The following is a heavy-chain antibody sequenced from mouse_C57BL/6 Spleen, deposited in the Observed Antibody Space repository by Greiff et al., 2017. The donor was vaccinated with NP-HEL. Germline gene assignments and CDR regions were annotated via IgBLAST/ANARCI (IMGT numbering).Heavy chain of an antibody. Sequence: QVQLQQSGAELARPGASVKLSCKASGYTFTSYGISWVKQRTGQGLEWIGEIYPRSGNTYYNEKFKGKATLTADKSYSTAYIELRSLTSEDSAVYFCAREDSSGYVNYWGQGTTLTVSS. CDR3: AREDSSGYVNY. CDR1: GYTFTSYG. V-gene: IGHV1-81*01. CDR2: IYPRSGNT. J-gene: IGHJ2*01. D-gene: IGHD3-2*02.